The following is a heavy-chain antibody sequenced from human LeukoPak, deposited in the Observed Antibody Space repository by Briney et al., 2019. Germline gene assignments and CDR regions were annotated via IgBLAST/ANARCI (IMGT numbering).Heavy chain of an antibody. V-gene: IGHV4-34*01. Sequence: PSETLSLTCTVSGVSFNAYYWSWIRQSPGKGLEWIREVSPGGYIKYNPSLKSRVTISVDTSESQLSLRLSSVTAADTAMYYCARIRCGHTGDICYNHWAQGTLVTVSS. CDR1: GVSFNAYY. J-gene: IGHJ5*02. CDR2: VSPGGYI. D-gene: IGHD2-8*02. CDR3: ARIRCGHTGDICYNH.